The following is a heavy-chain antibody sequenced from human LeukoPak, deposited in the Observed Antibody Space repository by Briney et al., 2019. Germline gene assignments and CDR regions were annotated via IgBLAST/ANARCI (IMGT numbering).Heavy chain of an antibody. V-gene: IGHV3-23*01. CDR1: GFTFSSYA. Sequence: GGSLRLSCAASGFTFSSYAMSWVRQAPGKGLEWVSAISGSGGSTYYADSVKGRFTISRDNSKNTLYLQMNSLRAEDTAVYYCAKGGRIAARPGPEIMCTYYYYGMDVWGQGTTVTVSS. J-gene: IGHJ6*02. D-gene: IGHD6-6*01. CDR2: ISGSGGST. CDR3: AKGGRIAARPGPEIMCTYYYYGMDV.